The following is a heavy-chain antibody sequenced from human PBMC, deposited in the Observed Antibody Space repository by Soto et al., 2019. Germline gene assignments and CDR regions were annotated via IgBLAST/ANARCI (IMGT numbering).Heavy chain of an antibody. D-gene: IGHD6-19*01. J-gene: IGHJ5*02. CDR3: ASEAQWTHNSFEP. CDR2: ISAYNGNT. Sequence: ASVKVSCKASGYTFTRYGISWVRQAPGQGLEGMGWISAYNGNTNYAQKLQGRVTMTTDTSTSTAYMELRSLRHDDTAVYYFASEAQWTHNSFEPWGQGTLVTVSS. CDR1: GYTFTRYG. V-gene: IGHV1-18*04.